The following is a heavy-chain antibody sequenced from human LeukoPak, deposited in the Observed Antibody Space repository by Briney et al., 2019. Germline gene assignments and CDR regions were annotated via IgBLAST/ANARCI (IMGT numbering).Heavy chain of an antibody. J-gene: IGHJ4*02. CDR2: ISYDGSNK. D-gene: IGHD3-9*01. CDR1: GFTFSSYG. Sequence: GGSLRLSCAASGFTFSSYGMHWVRQAPGKGLEWVAVISYDGSNKYYADSVKGRFTISRDNSKNTLYLQMNSLRAEDTAVYYCAKDLDYDILTGGWDYWGQGTLVTVSS. CDR3: AKDLDYDILTGGWDY. V-gene: IGHV3-30*18.